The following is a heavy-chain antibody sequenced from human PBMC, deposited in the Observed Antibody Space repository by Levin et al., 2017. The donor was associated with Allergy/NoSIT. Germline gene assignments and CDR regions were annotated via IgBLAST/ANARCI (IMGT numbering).Heavy chain of an antibody. V-gene: IGHV3-21*01. D-gene: IGHD3-9*01. CDR2: ISSSSSYI. CDR3: ARDPHYPTYYDILTGYGSGAFDI. J-gene: IGHJ3*02. CDR1: GFTFSSYS. Sequence: GGSLRLSCAASGFTFSSYSMNWVRQAPGKGLEWVSSISSSSSYIYYADSVKGRFTISRDNAKNSLYLQMNSLRAEDTAVYYCARDPHYPTYYDILTGYGSGAFDIWGQGTMVTVSS.